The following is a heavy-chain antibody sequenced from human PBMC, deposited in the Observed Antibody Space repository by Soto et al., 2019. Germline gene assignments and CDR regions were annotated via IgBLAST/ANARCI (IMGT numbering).Heavy chain of an antibody. V-gene: IGHV3-23*01. CDR1: GFTFSSYD. CDR2: ISTSGGGT. Sequence: EVQLLESGGGLVQRGGSLRLSCAASGFTFSSYDMTWVRQAPGKGLEWVSTISTSGGGTYYADSVKGRFTVSRDNSKNTLYLQMNSLRAEDTAVYYCTEDDRGSGWYTPSAYWGQGTPVTVSS. CDR3: TEDDRGSGWYTPSAY. D-gene: IGHD6-19*01. J-gene: IGHJ4*02.